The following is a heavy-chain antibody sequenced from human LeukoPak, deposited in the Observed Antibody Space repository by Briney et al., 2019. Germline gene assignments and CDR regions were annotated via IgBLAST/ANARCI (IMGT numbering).Heavy chain of an antibody. D-gene: IGHD3-10*01. V-gene: IGHV4-39*01. J-gene: IGHJ5*02. Sequence: PSETLSLTCTVSGGSITSNTYYWGWIRQPPGKGLEWIGNIYYSGSTYYNPSLKSRVTISVDTSKNQFSLKLSSVAAADTAVYFCAGLGSGWFDPWGQGTLVTVSS. CDR2: IYYSGST. CDR1: GGSITSNTYY. CDR3: AGLGSGWFDP.